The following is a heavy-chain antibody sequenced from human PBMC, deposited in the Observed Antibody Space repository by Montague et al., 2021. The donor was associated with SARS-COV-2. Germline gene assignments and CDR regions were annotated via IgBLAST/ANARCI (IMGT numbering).Heavy chain of an antibody. J-gene: IGHJ4*02. CDR2: IDPSDSNT. Sequence: QSGAEVKKPGESLRISCKGSGYSFTTYWINWVRQMPGKGLEWMGXIDPSDSNTNYSPSSQGHVTISVDRSTSTAYLQWRSLKASDTAMYYCATPDYWGQGTLVTVSS. V-gene: IGHV5-10-1*01. CDR1: GYSFTTYW. CDR3: ATPDY.